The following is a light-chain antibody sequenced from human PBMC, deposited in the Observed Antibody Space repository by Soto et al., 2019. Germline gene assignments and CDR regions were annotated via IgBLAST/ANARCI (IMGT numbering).Light chain of an antibody. CDR3: SLYTSDSTYV. Sequence: QSVLTQPVSVSGSPGQPVTISCTGTSSDIGGYNFVSWYQQHPGKAPKLMIYEVSNRPSGVPDRFSGSKSGNTASLTISGLQAEDEAEYYCSLYTSDSTYVFGTGTKVTVL. CDR2: EVS. V-gene: IGLV2-14*01. J-gene: IGLJ1*01. CDR1: SSDIGGYNF.